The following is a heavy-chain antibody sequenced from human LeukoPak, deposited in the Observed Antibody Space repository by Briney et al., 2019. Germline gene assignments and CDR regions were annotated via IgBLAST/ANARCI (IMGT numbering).Heavy chain of an antibody. CDR1: GFTFTTYS. V-gene: IGHV3-21*01. Sequence: GGSLRLSCEASGFTFTTYSMTWVRQAPGKGLEWVSIISSGSSAIFSADALKGRFTISRDNSKNTLYLQMNSLRAEDTTVYYCAKVFTPSYYYYYMDVWGKGTTVTVSS. CDR2: ISSGSSAI. CDR3: AKVFTPSYYYYYMDV. J-gene: IGHJ6*03.